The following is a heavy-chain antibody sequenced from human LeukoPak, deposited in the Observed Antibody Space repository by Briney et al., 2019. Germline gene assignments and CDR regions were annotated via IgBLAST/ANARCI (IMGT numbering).Heavy chain of an antibody. CDR3: AREKLLAS. Sequence: GGSLRLSCEASGFSFSSYWMTWVRQAPGKGLEWLSYISSSSSTIYYADSVKGRFTISRDNAKNSLYLQMNSLRADDTAVYYCAREKLLASWGQGTLVTVSS. V-gene: IGHV3-48*01. J-gene: IGHJ4*02. CDR2: ISSSSSTI. CDR1: GFSFSSYW.